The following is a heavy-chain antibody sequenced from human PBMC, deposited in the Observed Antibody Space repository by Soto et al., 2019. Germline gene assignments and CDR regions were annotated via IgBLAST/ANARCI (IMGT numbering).Heavy chain of an antibody. CDR1: GFTFDDYA. CDR2: ISWNSGSI. D-gene: IGHD6-6*01. Sequence: EVQLVESGGGLVQPGRSLRLSCAASGFTFDDYAMHWVRQAPGKGLEWVSGISWNSGSIGYADSVKGRFTISRDNAKNPLSLQMNSLRAEDTALYYCAITHQLVRALSDYYYYMDVWGKGTTVTVSS. CDR3: AITHQLVRALSDYYYYMDV. J-gene: IGHJ6*03. V-gene: IGHV3-9*01.